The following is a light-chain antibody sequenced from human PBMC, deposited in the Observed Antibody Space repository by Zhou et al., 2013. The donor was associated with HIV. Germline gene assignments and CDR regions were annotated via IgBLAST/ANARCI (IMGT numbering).Light chain of an antibody. J-gene: IGKJ4*01. Sequence: DIHDDPRLPSSLSASVGDRVTITCRASQSFSTYLNWYQQKPGKAPNLLIYATSSLQSGVPSRFSGSASGTDFTLTISNLQPEDIATYYCQQYKIYPLTFGGGTKVEIK. CDR1: QSFSTY. CDR3: QQYKIYPLT. V-gene: IGKV1-39*01. CDR2: ATS.